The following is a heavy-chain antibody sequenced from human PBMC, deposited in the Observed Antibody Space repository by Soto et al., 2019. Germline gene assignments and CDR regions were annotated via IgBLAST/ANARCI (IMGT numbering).Heavy chain of an antibody. J-gene: IGHJ3*02. CDR1: CGSISSGDYY. CDR2: IYYSGST. D-gene: IGHD6-13*01. V-gene: IGHV4-30-4*01. CDR3: AGLLYSSSWYGGGAFDI. Sequence: SETLSLTCTVSCGSISSGDYYWSWIRQPPGKGLEWIGYIYYSGSTYYNPSLKSRVTISVDTSKNQFSLKLSSVTAADTAVYYCAGLLYSSSWYGGGAFDIWGQGTMVTVSS.